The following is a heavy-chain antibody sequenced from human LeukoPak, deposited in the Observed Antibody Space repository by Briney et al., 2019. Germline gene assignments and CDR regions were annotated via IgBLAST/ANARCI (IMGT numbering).Heavy chain of an antibody. V-gene: IGHV4-34*01. CDR2: INHRGTT. Sequence: SETLSLTCAVYGDSFSGYYWSWIRQPPGKGLEWIAEINHRGTTHHNPSLKSRVNISADTSKNQFSLHLDSVTAADTAVYYCARSWAGMYYPFYYLDYWGQGTLVSVSS. CDR3: ARSWAGMYYPFYYLDY. CDR1: GDSFSGYY. J-gene: IGHJ4*02. D-gene: IGHD1-26*01.